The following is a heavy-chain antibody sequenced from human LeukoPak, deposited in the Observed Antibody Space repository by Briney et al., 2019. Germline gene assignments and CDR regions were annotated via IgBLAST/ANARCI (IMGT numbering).Heavy chain of an antibody. V-gene: IGHV4-39*07. D-gene: IGHD6-13*01. CDR2: IAYSGST. CDR1: GGSVGSSTYY. CDR3: ARALIAAAATGFDP. J-gene: IGHJ5*02. Sequence: SETLSLTCTVSGGSVGSSTYYWGWIRQPPGKGLEWIASIAYSGSTYNPSLKSRATISVDTSKNQFSLKLSSVTAADTAVYYCARALIAAAATGFDPWGQGTLVTVSS.